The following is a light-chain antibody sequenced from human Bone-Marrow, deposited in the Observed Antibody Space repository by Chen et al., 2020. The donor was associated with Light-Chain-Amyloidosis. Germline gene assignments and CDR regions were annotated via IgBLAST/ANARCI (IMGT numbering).Light chain of an antibody. Sequence: QSALPQPASSSGSPEQSITISCTGTSSDVGGDNHVSWYQQHPDKAPKLLIYEVTTRPSWVPDRCSGSKSDNTASLTISGLQTEDEADYFCSSYTITNTLVFGSGTRVTVL. CDR1: SSDVGGDNH. V-gene: IGLV2-14*01. CDR2: EVT. J-gene: IGLJ1*01. CDR3: SSYTITNTLV.